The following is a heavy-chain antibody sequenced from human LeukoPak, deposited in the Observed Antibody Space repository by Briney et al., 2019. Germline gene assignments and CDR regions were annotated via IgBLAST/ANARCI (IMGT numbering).Heavy chain of an antibody. CDR2: IYYSGST. J-gene: IGHJ4*02. V-gene: IGHV4-59*12. CDR3: ARVALPGVYYFDY. CDR1: GGSISSYY. D-gene: IGHD2-8*01. Sequence: SETLSLTFTVSGGSISSYYWSWIRQPPGKGLEWIGYIYYSGSTNYNPSLKSRVTISVDTSKNQFSLKLGSLTAADTAVYYCARVALPGVYYFDYWGQGTLVTASS.